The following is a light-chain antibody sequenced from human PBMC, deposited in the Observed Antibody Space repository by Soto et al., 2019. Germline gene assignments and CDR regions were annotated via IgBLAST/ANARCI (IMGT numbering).Light chain of an antibody. V-gene: IGKV3-20*01. Sequence: EIVLTQSPGTLSLSPGERATLSCRASQSVSNNYLAWYQQKPGQAPRLLIYGASNRATGIPDRFSGSGSGTDFTLTINRLEPEDFAMYFCQQYDVSPITFGLGTRLEIK. CDR3: QQYDVSPIT. CDR2: GAS. J-gene: IGKJ5*01. CDR1: QSVSNNY.